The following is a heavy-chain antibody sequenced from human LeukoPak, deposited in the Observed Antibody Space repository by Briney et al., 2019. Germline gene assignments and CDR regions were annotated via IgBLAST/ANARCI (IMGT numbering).Heavy chain of an antibody. CDR2: FDPKEGER. CDR3: TTREIVVEPAHTSMVRGVLWRSDF. Sequence: ASVKVSCKVSGDTLTELSMHWVRQAPGKGLEWMGGFDPKEGERVYAQNFQGRFTMTEDTSSGTAYMELNSLRSEDTAVYYCTTREIVVEPAHTSMVRGVLWRSDFWGHGTLVTVSS. V-gene: IGHV1-24*01. CDR1: GDTLTELS. J-gene: IGHJ4*01. D-gene: IGHD3-10*01.